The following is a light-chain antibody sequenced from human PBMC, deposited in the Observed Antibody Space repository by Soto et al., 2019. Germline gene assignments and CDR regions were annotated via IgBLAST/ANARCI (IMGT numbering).Light chain of an antibody. CDR2: WAS. V-gene: IGKV4-1*01. Sequence: DIVMTQSPDSLALSLGEXATINCKSSQSVLYSSNNKNYLAWYQQKPGQPPKALIYWASTRESGVPDRFSGSGSGTDFTLTISSLQAEDVAVYYCQQYYTTPWTFGQGTKVDIK. CDR3: QQYYTTPWT. J-gene: IGKJ1*01. CDR1: QSVLYSSNNKNY.